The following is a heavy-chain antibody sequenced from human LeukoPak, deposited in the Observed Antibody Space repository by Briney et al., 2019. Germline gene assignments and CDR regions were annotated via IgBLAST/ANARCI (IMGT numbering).Heavy chain of an antibody. CDR2: IWYDGSSK. J-gene: IGHJ4*02. CDR1: GFTFSTYW. CDR3: ARDPPTRQYTNSFALDY. D-gene: IGHD6-13*01. Sequence: PGGSLRLSCAASGFTFSTYWMSWVRQAPGKGLQWVAVIWYDGSSKYYADSVKGRFTISRDNSKNTLYLQMNSLRAEDTAVYYCARDPPTRQYTNSFALDYWGQGTLVTVSS. V-gene: IGHV3-33*08.